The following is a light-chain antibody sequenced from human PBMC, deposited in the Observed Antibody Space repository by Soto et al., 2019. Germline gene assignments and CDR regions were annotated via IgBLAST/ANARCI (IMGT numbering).Light chain of an antibody. J-gene: IGLJ2*01. CDR2: EVS. Sequence: QSALTQPASVSGSPGQSITISCTGASSDVGDYKYVSWYQQHPGKAPKLIIYEVSNRPSGVSDRFSGSKSGTTASLIISGLQAEDEADYYCTSYTTGSTLLFGGGTQLTVL. V-gene: IGLV2-14*01. CDR1: SSDVGDYKY. CDR3: TSYTTGSTLL.